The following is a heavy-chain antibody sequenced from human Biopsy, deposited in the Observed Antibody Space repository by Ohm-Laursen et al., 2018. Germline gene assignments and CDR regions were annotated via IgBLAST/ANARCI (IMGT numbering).Heavy chain of an antibody. Sequence: SLRLSCAASGFSFSGNYMHWVRQAPGKGLEWVAVISYDGSGEYYADSLQGRFIISRDNPKNTVDLQMNSLRAEDTAVYFCARDGKRWDYSTYFSWHFDLWGRGTLVTVSS. CDR1: GFSFSGNY. D-gene: IGHD4-11*01. V-gene: IGHV3-30*03. J-gene: IGHJ2*01. CDR2: ISYDGSGE. CDR3: ARDGKRWDYSTYFSWHFDL.